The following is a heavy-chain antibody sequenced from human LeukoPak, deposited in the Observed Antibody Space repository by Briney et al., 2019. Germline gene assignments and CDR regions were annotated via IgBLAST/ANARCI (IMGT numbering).Heavy chain of an antibody. CDR1: GYTFTGYY. D-gene: IGHD6-6*01. Sequence: ASVKVSCKASGYTFTGYYMHWVRQAPGQGLEWMGWINPNSGGTNYAQKFQGRVTMTRDTSISTAYMELSRLRSDDTAVYYCARDGAAAPYYYMDVWGKGTTVTVSS. V-gene: IGHV1-2*02. J-gene: IGHJ6*03. CDR3: ARDGAAAPYYYMDV. CDR2: INPNSGGT.